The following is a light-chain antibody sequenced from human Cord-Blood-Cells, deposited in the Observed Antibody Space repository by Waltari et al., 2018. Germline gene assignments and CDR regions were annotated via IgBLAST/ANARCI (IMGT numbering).Light chain of an antibody. V-gene: IGLV2-23*01. CDR1: SSAVGGFNL. CDR2: EGS. CDR3: CSYAGSSTWV. J-gene: IGLJ3*02. Sequence: QSALTQPASVSGSPGQSITISCTGTSSAVGGFNLFSWYQQHPGKAPKLMIYEGSKRPSGVSNRFSGSKSGNTASLTISGLQAEDEADYYCCSYAGSSTWVFGGGTKLTVL.